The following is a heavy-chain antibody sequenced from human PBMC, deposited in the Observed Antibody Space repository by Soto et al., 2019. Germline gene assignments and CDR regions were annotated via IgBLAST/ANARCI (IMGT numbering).Heavy chain of an antibody. J-gene: IGHJ4*02. CDR3: AGHSLQQSFNY. CDR2: INHSGST. Sequence: SETLSLTCAVYGGSFSGYYWSWIRQPPGKGLEWIGEINHSGSTNYNPSLKSRVSISGDTSQNQFSLKLGSVTAADTALYYCAGHSLQQSFNYWGQGTQVTVSS. CDR1: GGSFSGYY. V-gene: IGHV4-34*01. D-gene: IGHD6-13*01.